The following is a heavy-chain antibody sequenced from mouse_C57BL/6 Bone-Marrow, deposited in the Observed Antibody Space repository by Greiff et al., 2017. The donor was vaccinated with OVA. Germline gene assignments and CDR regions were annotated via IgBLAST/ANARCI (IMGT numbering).Heavy chain of an antibody. V-gene: IGHV5-9*01. CDR1: GFTFSSYT. J-gene: IGHJ3*01. CDR2: ISGGGGNT. CDR3: ARTGPNWDLAY. Sequence: DVMLVESGGGLVKPGGSLKLSCAASGFTFSSYTMSWVRQTPEKRLEWVATISGGGGNTYYPDSVKGRFTISRDNAKNTLYLQMSSLRSEDTALYYCARTGPNWDLAYWGQGTLVTVSA. D-gene: IGHD4-1*01.